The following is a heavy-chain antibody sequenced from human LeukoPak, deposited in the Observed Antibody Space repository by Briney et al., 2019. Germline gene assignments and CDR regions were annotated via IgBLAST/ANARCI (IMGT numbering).Heavy chain of an antibody. CDR2: TYYRSKWYN. Sequence: SQTLSLTRAISVDSVSSNSAAWNWIRQSPSRGLEWLGRTYYRSKWYNDYAVSVKSRITINTETSKNQFSRQLNSVTPEETSVYYGARDMTTVVTYADAFDIWGQGTMVTVSS. V-gene: IGHV6-1*01. CDR3: ARDMTTVVTYADAFDI. D-gene: IGHD4-23*01. CDR1: VDSVSSNSAA. J-gene: IGHJ3*02.